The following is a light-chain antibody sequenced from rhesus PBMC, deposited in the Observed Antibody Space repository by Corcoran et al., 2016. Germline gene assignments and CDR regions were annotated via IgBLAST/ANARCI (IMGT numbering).Light chain of an antibody. V-gene: IGKV1-28*03. CDR1: QGISSS. Sequence: DIQMTQSPSSLSASVGDTVTITCRASQGISSSLNCFQLKLGKAPRLLIYAESSLESGVPSRFSGHRAWNDFPLTSSSLQPKAFEAYYCLQHDCFPFPFGPGTTRDIK. CDR2: AES. J-gene: IGKJ3*01. CDR3: LQHDCFPFP.